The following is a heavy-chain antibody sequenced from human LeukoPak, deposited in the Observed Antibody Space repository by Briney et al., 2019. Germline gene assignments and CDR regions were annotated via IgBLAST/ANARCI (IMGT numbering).Heavy chain of an antibody. CDR3: ARQPGGTAAFDL. J-gene: IGHJ3*01. V-gene: IGHV4-38-2*01. CDR1: TYSISNGYS. D-gene: IGHD1-14*01. CDR2: MYLSGTT. Sequence: PSETLSLTCVVSTYSISNGYSWGWIRQPPGKGLEWIGSMYLSGTTYYNPSLKSRVTISVDKSKNQFSLKVDFVTAADTAVYYCARQPGGTAAFDLWGQGTMVTVSS.